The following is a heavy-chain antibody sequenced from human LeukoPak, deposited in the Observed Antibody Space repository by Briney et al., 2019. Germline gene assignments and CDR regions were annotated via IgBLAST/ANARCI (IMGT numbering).Heavy chain of an antibody. V-gene: IGHV4-39*01. CDR1: GGSISSSYYY. CDR3: ARHAVEGKLLQFYYFNF. CDR2: IYSSGST. J-gene: IGHJ4*02. Sequence: SETLSLTCTVSGGSISSSYYYWGWIRQPPGEGLEWIGSIYSSGSTYYNPSLKSRVTISVDTSKNQFSLKLTSVAAADTAVYYCARHAVEGKLLQFYYFNFSFQGSLVTVSS. D-gene: IGHD5-24*01.